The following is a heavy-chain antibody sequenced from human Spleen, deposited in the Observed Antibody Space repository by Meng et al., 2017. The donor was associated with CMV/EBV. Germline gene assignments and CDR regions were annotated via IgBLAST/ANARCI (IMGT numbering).Heavy chain of an antibody. V-gene: IGHV3-11*01. CDR3: ARMAAAGIDY. CDR1: GFAFSDYY. CDR2: ISSSGTTI. Sequence: LSCTASGFAFSDYYMSWIRQEPGKGLEWVSYISSSGTTIYYADSMKGRFTISRDNAKNSMYLQMNSLRAEDTAVYYCARMAAAGIDYWGQGTLVTVSS. J-gene: IGHJ4*02. D-gene: IGHD6-13*01.